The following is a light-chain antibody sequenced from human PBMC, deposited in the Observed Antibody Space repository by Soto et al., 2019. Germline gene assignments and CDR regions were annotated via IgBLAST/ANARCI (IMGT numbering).Light chain of an antibody. CDR2: GAS. V-gene: IGKV3-15*01. CDR3: QQYNNWPPLT. Sequence: EIVMTQSPATLYVSPGERATLSCRASQSVSSNLAWYQQKPGQAPRLLIYGASTRTTGIPARFSGSGSGTEFTLTISSLQSEDFAVYYCQQYNNWPPLTFGPGTKVDIK. J-gene: IGKJ3*01. CDR1: QSVSSN.